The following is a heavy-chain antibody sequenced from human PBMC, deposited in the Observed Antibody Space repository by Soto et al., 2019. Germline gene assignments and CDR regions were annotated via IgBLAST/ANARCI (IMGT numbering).Heavy chain of an antibody. CDR1: GGSISSYY. CDR2: IYYSGST. V-gene: IGHV4-59*08. D-gene: IGHD3-16*02. J-gene: IGHJ5*02. Sequence: PSETLSLTCTVSGGSISSYYWSWIRQPPGKGLEWIGYIYYSGSTNYNPSLKSRVTISVDTSKNQFSLKLSSVTAADTAVYYCAGAHRHLGELSLTWFAPWGEGTLVTVSS. CDR3: AGAHRHLGELSLTWFAP.